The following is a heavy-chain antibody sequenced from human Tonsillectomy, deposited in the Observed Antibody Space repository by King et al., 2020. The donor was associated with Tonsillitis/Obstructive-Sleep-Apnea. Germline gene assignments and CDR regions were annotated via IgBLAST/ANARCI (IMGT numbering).Heavy chain of an antibody. V-gene: IGHV1-46*01. CDR1: GYTFASYS. J-gene: IGHJ4*02. CDR3: AREGSGSYFPPYYFDY. Sequence: QLVQSGAKLKKPGASVKVSCRASGYTFASYSMHWVRQAPGQGLEWMGIIDPSGGSTRYAQKFQGRVTMTRDTSTSIVYMEMSSLRSEDTAVYYCAREGSGSYFPPYYFDYWGQGSLVTVSS. D-gene: IGHD1-26*01. CDR2: IDPSGGST.